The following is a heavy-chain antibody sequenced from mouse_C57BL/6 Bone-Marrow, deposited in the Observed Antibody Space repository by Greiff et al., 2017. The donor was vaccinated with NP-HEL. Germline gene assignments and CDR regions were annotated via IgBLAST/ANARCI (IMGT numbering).Heavy chain of an antibody. CDR1: GYTFTSYW. J-gene: IGHJ1*03. CDR2: IHPNSGST. D-gene: IGHD1-1*01. Sequence: VQLQQPGAELVKPGASVKLSCKASGYTFTSYWMHWVKQRPGQGLEWIGMIHPNSGSTNYNEKFKSKATLTVDKSSSTAYMQLSSLTSEDSAVYYCARYYYGSSWYFDVWATGTTVTVSS. V-gene: IGHV1-64*01. CDR3: ARYYYGSSWYFDV.